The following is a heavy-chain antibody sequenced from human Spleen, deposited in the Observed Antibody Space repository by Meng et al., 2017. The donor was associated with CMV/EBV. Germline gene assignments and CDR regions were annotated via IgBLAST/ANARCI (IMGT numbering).Heavy chain of an antibody. V-gene: IGHV3-21*01. J-gene: IGHJ6*02. D-gene: IGHD6-19*01. Sequence: GESLKISCAASGFTFSSYSMNWVRQAPGKGLEWVSSISSSSSYIYYADSVKGRFTISRDNAKNSLYLQMNSLRAEDTAVYYCLAVAGTDYYYYGMDVWGQGTTVTVSS. CDR2: ISSSSSYI. CDR1: GFTFSSYS. CDR3: LAVAGTDYYYYGMDV.